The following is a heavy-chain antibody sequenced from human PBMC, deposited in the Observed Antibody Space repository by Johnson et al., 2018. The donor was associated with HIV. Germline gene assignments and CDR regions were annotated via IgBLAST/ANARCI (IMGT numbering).Heavy chain of an antibody. D-gene: IGHD2-15*01. CDR2: IKEDGSEK. CDR1: GFSIRNFW. V-gene: IGHV3-7*05. CDR3: ARDELYRMYALTALDI. Sequence: QLVESGGGVVQPGGSLRLSCAVSGFSIRNFWMTWVRQAPGKGLEWVANIKEDGSEKNYVDSVKGRFTISRDNAKNSLYLQMNSLRAEDTAKYYCARDELYRMYALTALDIWGQGTMVIVSS. J-gene: IGHJ3*02.